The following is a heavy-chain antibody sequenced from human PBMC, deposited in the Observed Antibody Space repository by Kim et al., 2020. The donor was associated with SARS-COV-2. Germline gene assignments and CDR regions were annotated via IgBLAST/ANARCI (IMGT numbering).Heavy chain of an antibody. CDR2: IYYSGST. D-gene: IGHD3-22*01. V-gene: IGHV4-31*03. Sequence: SETLSLTCTVSGGSISSGGYYWSWIRQHPGKGLEWIGYIYYSGSTYYNPSLKSRVTISVDTSKNQFSLKLSSVTAADTAVYYCARTDDSRGAFDIWGQGTMVTVSS. CDR1: GGSISSGGYY. J-gene: IGHJ3*02. CDR3: ARTDDSRGAFDI.